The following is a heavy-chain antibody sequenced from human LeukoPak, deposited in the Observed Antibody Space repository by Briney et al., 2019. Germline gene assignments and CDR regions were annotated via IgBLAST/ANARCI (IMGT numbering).Heavy chain of an antibody. CDR1: GGTFSSYA. CDR3: ARLVRDYDSSGYSYFYYFDY. D-gene: IGHD3-22*01. Sequence: SVKVSCKASGGTFSSYAISWVRQAPGQGLEWMGGIIPIFGTANYAQKFQGRVTITADKSTSTAYMELSSLRSEDTAVYYCARLVRDYDSSGYSYFYYFDYWGQGTLVTVSS. CDR2: IIPIFGTA. V-gene: IGHV1-69*06. J-gene: IGHJ4*02.